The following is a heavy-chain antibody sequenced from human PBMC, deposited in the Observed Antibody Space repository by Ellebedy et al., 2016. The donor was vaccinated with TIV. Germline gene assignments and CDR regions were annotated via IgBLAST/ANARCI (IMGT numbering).Heavy chain of an antibody. CDR2: IFSAADGGET. CDR1: GITFSSHA. J-gene: IGHJ4*02. V-gene: IGHV3-23*03. CDR3: ARDAAGNGGKLDY. D-gene: IGHD4-23*01. Sequence: GESLKISCAASGITFSSHAMSWVRQAPGKGLEWVSVIFSAADGGETHYADSVKGRFTISRDSSKNTLYLQMNSLRAEDTAVYYCARDAAGNGGKLDYWGQGALVTVSS.